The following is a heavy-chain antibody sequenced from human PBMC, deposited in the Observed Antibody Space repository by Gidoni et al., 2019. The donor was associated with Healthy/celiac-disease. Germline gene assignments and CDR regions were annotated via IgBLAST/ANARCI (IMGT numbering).Heavy chain of an antibody. V-gene: IGHV3-30-3*01. CDR1: GFPFGSSA. CDR3: ARDRGSSWQQDPLGWFDP. D-gene: IGHD6-13*01. CDR2: ISYDGSNK. J-gene: IGHJ5*02. Sequence: QVQLVESGGGVVQPGRSLRLSCAASGFPFGSSAMNWVRQAPGKGLEWVAVISYDGSNKYYADAVKGRFTISRDNSKNTLYLQMNSLRAEDTAVYYCARDRGSSWQQDPLGWFDPWGQGTLVTVSS.